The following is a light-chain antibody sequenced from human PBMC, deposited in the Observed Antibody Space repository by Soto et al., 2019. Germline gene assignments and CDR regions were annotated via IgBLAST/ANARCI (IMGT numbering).Light chain of an antibody. V-gene: IGKV3-11*01. Sequence: EVVLTQSPGTLSLSPGERATLSCRASQNVGIHLAWYQQKPGRAPRLLIYEASNRATGIPARFSGSGSGTDFVLTISSLEPEDFAVYYCQQRYNWPPLTFGGGTKVEIK. J-gene: IGKJ4*01. CDR2: EAS. CDR1: QNVGIH. CDR3: QQRYNWPPLT.